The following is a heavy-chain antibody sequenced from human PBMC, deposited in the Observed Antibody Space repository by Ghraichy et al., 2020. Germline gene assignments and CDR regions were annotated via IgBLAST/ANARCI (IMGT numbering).Heavy chain of an antibody. V-gene: IGHV3-23*01. CDR3: AKDRGVAGDPYWYFEL. Sequence: GGSLRLSCVASGFTFSSSAMSWVRQAPGKGLEWVSCISGTGDKTYNGDSTKGRFTVSRDNSRNTLFLQMNSLRAEDTAVYYCAKDRGVAGDPYWYFELWGRGTLVTVSS. CDR1: GFTFSSSA. D-gene: IGHD6-19*01. J-gene: IGHJ2*01. CDR2: ISGTGDKT.